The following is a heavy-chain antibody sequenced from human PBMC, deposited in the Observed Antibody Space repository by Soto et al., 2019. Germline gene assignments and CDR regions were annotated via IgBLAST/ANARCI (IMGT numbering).Heavy chain of an antibody. V-gene: IGHV4-30-4*01. CDR2: IYYSGST. Sequence: LSLTCTVSGGSISSYYWSWIRQPPGKGLEWIGYIYYSGSTYYNPSLKSRVTISVDTSKNQFSLKLSSVTAADTAVYYCARGTGYYEFWSGLYTLDYWGQGTLVTVSS. J-gene: IGHJ4*02. CDR1: GGSISSYY. D-gene: IGHD3-3*01. CDR3: ARGTGYYEFWSGLYTLDY.